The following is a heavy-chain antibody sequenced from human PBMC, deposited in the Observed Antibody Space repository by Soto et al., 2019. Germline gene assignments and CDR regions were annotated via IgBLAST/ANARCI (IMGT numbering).Heavy chain of an antibody. CDR1: GFTFSSYA. J-gene: IGHJ4*02. Sequence: GGSLRLSCAASGFTFSSYAMHWVRQAPGKGLEWVAVISYDGSNKYYADSVKGRFTISRDNSKNTLYLQMNSLRAEDTAVYYCARGFGTWIQLWPFDYWGQGTLVTVSS. CDR3: ARGFGTWIQLWPFDY. D-gene: IGHD5-18*01. V-gene: IGHV3-30-3*01. CDR2: ISYDGSNK.